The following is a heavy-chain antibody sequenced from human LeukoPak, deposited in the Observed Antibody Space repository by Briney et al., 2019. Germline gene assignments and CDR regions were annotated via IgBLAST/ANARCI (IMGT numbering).Heavy chain of an antibody. CDR2: INSDGSST. V-gene: IGHV3-74*01. Sequence: GGSLRLSCAASGFTFSSYWMHWVRQAPGKGLVWVSRINSDGSSTRYADSVKGRFTISRDNAKNSLYLQMNSLRAEDTALYYCAKDIGAAAGFDYWGQGTLVTVSS. D-gene: IGHD6-13*01. CDR3: AKDIGAAAGFDY. J-gene: IGHJ4*02. CDR1: GFTFSSYW.